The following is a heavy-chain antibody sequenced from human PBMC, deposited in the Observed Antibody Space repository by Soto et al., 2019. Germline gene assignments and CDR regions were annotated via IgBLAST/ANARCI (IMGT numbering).Heavy chain of an antibody. D-gene: IGHD2-2*01. J-gene: IGHJ6*02. Sequence: LXLACTVSAGSVSSGIYYWSWIRQPPGKGLEWIGYIYDSGSTNYNPSLKSRVTISVDTSKNQFSLKLSSVTAADTAVYYCASWGVPAARLNYGMDVWGQGTTVTVSS. V-gene: IGHV4-61*01. CDR1: AGSVSSGIYY. CDR2: IYDSGST. CDR3: ASWGVPAARLNYGMDV.